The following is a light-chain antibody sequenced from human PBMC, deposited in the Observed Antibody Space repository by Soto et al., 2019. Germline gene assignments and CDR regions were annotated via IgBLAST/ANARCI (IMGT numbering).Light chain of an antibody. Sequence: EILMTQSPATLSVSPGERATLSCRASQSLNRNLAWYQQKPGQAPRLIIYGASTRASGIPARFSGSGSGKEFTLTISSLQSEDFALYYCQHYHDWPPAFTFGPGTKVDL. CDR1: QSLNRN. J-gene: IGKJ3*01. CDR3: QHYHDWPPAFT. CDR2: GAS. V-gene: IGKV3D-15*01.